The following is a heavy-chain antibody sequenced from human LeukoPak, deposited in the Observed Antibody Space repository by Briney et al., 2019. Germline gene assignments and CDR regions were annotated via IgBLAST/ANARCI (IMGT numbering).Heavy chain of an antibody. V-gene: IGHV1-69*05. CDR2: IIPIFGTA. J-gene: IGHJ6*03. CDR1: GGTFSSYA. Sequence: SVKVSCKASGGTFSSYAISWVRQAPGHGLEWMGRIIPIFGTANYAQKFQGRVTITTDESTSTAYMELSSLRSEDTAVYYCARELMTTVTTHYYYYYMDVWGKGTTVTVSS. CDR3: ARELMTTVTTHYYYYYMDV. D-gene: IGHD4-17*01.